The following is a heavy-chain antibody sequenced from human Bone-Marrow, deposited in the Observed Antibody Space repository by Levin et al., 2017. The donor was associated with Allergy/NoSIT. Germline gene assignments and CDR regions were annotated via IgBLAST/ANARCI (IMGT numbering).Heavy chain of an antibody. CDR2: ISGGGGST. J-gene: IGHJ4*02. CDR1: GFSFSNFA. V-gene: IGHV3-23*01. CDR3: AKVAPSNCNGGSCYCPGFDS. Sequence: PGGSLRLSCTASGFSFSNFAMNWVRQTPGRGLEWVSSISGGGGSTYYHDAVKGRFTISRDNSKNTLYLQMNSLTAEDTAVYYWAKVAPSNCNGGSCYCPGFDSWGQGTLLTVSS. D-gene: IGHD2-15*01.